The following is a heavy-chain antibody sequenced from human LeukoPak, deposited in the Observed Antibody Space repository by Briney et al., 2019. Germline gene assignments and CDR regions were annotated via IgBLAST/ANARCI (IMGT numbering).Heavy chain of an antibody. CDR2: ISESGDGT. Sequence: GRSLRLSCAASGFTFSSYAMNWVRQAPGKGLEWVSGISESGDGTDYADSVKGRFTISRDNSKNTLFLQMNSLRADDTAVYYCATVIRSTGILGFYFDYWGQGTLVTVSS. CDR3: ATVIRSTGILGFYFDY. D-gene: IGHD5-18*01. V-gene: IGHV3-23*01. J-gene: IGHJ4*02. CDR1: GFTFSSYA.